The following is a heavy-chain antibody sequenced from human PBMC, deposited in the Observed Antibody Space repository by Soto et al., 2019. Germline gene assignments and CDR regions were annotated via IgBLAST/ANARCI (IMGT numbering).Heavy chain of an antibody. Sequence: SVKVSCKASGGTFSSYAISWVRQAPGQGLEWMGGIIPIFGTANYAQKFQGRVTITADESTSTAYMELSSLRSEDTAVYYCARATLDGYNPNDYWGQGTLVTVSS. D-gene: IGHD5-12*01. J-gene: IGHJ4*02. CDR1: GGTFSSYA. CDR2: IIPIFGTA. V-gene: IGHV1-69*13. CDR3: ARATLDGYNPNDY.